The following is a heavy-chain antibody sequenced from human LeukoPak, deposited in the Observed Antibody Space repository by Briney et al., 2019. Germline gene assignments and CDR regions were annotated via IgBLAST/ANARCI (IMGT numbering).Heavy chain of an antibody. CDR3: ASGYDSSGYYHY. CDR1: GGSISGYY. J-gene: IGHJ4*02. Sequence: PSETLSLTCTVSGGSISGYYWSWIRQPPGKGLEWIGEINHSGSTNYNPSLKSRVTISVDTSKNQFSLKLSSMTAADTAVYYCASGYDSSGYYHYWGQGTLVTVSS. V-gene: IGHV4-34*01. CDR2: INHSGST. D-gene: IGHD3-22*01.